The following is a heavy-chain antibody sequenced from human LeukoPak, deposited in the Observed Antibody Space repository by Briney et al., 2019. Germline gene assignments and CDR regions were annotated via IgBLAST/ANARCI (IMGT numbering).Heavy chain of an antibody. Sequence: ASVKVSCKASGYTFTSYDINWVRQATGQGLGWMGWMNPNSGNTGHAQKFQGRVTMTRNTSISTAYMELSSLRSEDTAVYYCARGRIAAAGTFDYWGQGTLVTVSS. CDR1: GYTFTSYD. J-gene: IGHJ4*02. CDR2: MNPNSGNT. V-gene: IGHV1-8*01. CDR3: ARGRIAAAGTFDY. D-gene: IGHD6-13*01.